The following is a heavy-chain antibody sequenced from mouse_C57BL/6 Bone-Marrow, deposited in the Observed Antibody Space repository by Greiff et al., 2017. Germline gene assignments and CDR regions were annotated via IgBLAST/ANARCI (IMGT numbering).Heavy chain of an antibody. J-gene: IGHJ3*01. CDR2: IDPSDSYT. V-gene: IGHV1-69*01. CDR1: GYTFTSYW. D-gene: IGHD1-1*01. Sequence: QVQLQQPGAELVMPGASVKLSCKASGYTFTSYWMHWVKQRPGQGLEWIGEIDPSDSYTNYNKKFKGKSTLTVDKSSSTAYMQLSSLTSEDSAVYYCARGLHIYGSGYRFAYGGRGTRVTVTA. CDR3: ARGLHIYGSGYRFAY.